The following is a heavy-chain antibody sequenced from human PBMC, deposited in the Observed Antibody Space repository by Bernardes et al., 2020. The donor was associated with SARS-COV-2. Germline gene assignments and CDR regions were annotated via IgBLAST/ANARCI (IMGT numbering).Heavy chain of an antibody. CDR1: GFNVSSNY. Sequence: GGSLRLSCAVSGFNVSSNYMSWVRQAPGKGLEWVSVIYSGGSTYYADSVKGRFTISRDNSKNTLFLQMNSLRAEDTAVYYCARGEYGTGNDAFDIWGQGTMVTVS. V-gene: IGHV3-66*01. D-gene: IGHD3-10*01. J-gene: IGHJ3*02. CDR3: ARGEYGTGNDAFDI. CDR2: IYSGGST.